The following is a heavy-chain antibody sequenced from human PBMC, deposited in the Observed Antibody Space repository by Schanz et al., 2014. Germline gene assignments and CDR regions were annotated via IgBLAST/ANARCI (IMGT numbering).Heavy chain of an antibody. V-gene: IGHV4-30-4*07. CDR1: GGSISSGGYS. CDR3: ARGGRTTYNYYYGMDV. D-gene: IGHD1-1*01. J-gene: IGHJ6*02. Sequence: QVQLQESGPGLVKPSQTLSLTCAVSGGSISSGGYSWNWIRQPPGKGLEWIVYIYYSGSTYYNPALKSRVTISVDTYKNQYSLKLRSVTAADTAVYYCARGGRTTYNYYYGMDVWGQGTTVTVSS. CDR2: IYYSGST.